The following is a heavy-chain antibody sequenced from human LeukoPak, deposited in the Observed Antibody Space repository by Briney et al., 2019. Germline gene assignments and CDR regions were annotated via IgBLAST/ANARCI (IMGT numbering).Heavy chain of an antibody. D-gene: IGHD2-2*02. Sequence: SETLSLTCTVSGGSISSYYWSWIRHPPGKGLEWSGYIYYSGSTNYNPSLKSRVTISVDTSKNQFSLKLSSVTAADTAVYYCARERRAAITDYYYYMDVWGKGTTVTVSS. CDR2: IYYSGST. V-gene: IGHV4-59*01. J-gene: IGHJ6*03. CDR1: GGSISSYY. CDR3: ARERRAAITDYYYYMDV.